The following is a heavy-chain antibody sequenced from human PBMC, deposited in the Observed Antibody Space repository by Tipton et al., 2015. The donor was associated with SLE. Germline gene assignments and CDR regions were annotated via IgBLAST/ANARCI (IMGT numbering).Heavy chain of an antibody. CDR3: ARKVGFVNRAQVTSYYFDL. CDR1: GGSISGYY. V-gene: IGHV4-59*08. J-gene: IGHJ2*01. Sequence: LRLSCTVSGGSISGYYWTWIRQPPGKGLEWIGHIYYSGSYYSGSTNYNPSLKSRVTISEDTSKDQFSLKLTSVTAADTGVYYCARKVGFVNRAQVTSYYFDLWGRGTLVTVSS. D-gene: IGHD5-18*01. CDR2: IYYSGSYYSGST.